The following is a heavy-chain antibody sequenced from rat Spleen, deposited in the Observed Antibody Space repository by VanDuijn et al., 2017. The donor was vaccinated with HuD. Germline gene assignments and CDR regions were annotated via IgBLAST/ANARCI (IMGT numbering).Heavy chain of an antibody. V-gene: IGHV2-43*01. CDR1: GFSLTSYH. Sequence: QVQLKESGPGLVQPSQTLSLACTVSGFSLTSYHVHWVRQPSGKGLEWMGVIWAGGSTESNPALKSRLSISRDTSKSQVFLKMNSLQTEDTAIYFCTRAGYGGYTAWGQGVMVTVSS. CDR2: IWAGGST. J-gene: IGHJ2*01. D-gene: IGHD1-11*01. CDR3: TRAGYGGYTA.